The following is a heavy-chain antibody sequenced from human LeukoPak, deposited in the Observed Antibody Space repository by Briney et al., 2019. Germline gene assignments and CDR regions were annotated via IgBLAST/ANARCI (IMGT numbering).Heavy chain of an antibody. J-gene: IGHJ5*02. V-gene: IGHV3-30*12. Sequence: GGSLRLSCAASGFTFINYGMHWVRQAPGKGLEWVAFIQYSGNNKYYADSVKGRFTISRDNAKNSVYLQINRLRAEDTAVYYCARRGTIAVPVFWFDPWGQGTLVIVSS. CDR2: IQYSGNNK. CDR1: GFTFINYG. CDR3: ARRGTIAVPVFWFDP. D-gene: IGHD6-19*01.